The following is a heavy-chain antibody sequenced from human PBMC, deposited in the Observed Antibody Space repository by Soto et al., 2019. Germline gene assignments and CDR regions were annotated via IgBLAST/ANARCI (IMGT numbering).Heavy chain of an antibody. J-gene: IGHJ6*02. CDR2: VYYRGTT. CDR3: TRAPSAYSRGYGMDV. Sequence: SETLSLTCTVSGGSIINYYCIFIRHPPGKGLEWIGYVYYRGTTNYNPSLKSRVTISVDTSKNQFSLKMNSVTAADTAVYFCTRAPSAYSRGYGMDVWGQGTTVTVSS. CDR1: GGSIINYY. V-gene: IGHV4-59*01. D-gene: IGHD5-18*01.